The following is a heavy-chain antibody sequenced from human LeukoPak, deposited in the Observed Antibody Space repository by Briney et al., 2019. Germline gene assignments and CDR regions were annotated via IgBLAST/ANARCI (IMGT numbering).Heavy chain of an antibody. D-gene: IGHD6-6*01. V-gene: IGHV3-21*01. Sequence: GGSLRLSCAASGFTFSSYSMNWVRQAPGKGLEWVSSISRSSSYIYYADSVKGRFTISRDNAKNSLYLQMNSLRAEDTAVYYCARKELEYSSSSWIGYWGQGTLVTVSS. CDR3: ARKELEYSSSSWIGY. CDR1: GFTFSSYS. CDR2: ISRSSSYI. J-gene: IGHJ4*02.